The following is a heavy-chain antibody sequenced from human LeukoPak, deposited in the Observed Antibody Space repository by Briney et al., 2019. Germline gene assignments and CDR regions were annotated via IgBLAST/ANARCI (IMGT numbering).Heavy chain of an antibody. D-gene: IGHD1-26*01. V-gene: IGHV4-59*11. CDR2: VSHSGTS. CDR1: VDSISSHF. Sequence: SETLSLTCTVSVDSISSHFWTWIRQPPRKGLEWIGFVSHSGTSTYSPPLQSRVTMSVDPSKNQFSLNLTSVTAADTALYYCARIKGVGAIYFDDWGQGTLVTVSS. CDR3: ARIKGVGAIYFDD. J-gene: IGHJ4*02.